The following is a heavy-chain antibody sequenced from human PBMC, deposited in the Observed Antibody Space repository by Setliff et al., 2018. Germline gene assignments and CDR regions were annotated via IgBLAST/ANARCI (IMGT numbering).Heavy chain of an antibody. CDR2: IYHSGST. CDR3: ASERESASRQTYFDS. J-gene: IGHJ4*02. CDR1: GYSISSGYY. D-gene: IGHD2-15*01. Sequence: PSETLSLTCTVSGYSISSGYYWGWIRQPPGKGLEWIGSIYHSGSTNYNPSLKSRVTISVDTSNNQFSLILRSLSAADTAVYYCASERESASRQTYFDSWGQGTLVTVSS. V-gene: IGHV4-38-2*02.